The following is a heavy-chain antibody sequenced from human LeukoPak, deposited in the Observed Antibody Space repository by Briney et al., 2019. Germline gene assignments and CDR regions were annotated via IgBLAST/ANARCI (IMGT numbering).Heavy chain of an antibody. Sequence: ASVKVSCKASGGTFSSYAISWVRQAPGQGLEWMGWINPNSGGTNYAQKFQGWVTMTRDTSISTAYMELSRLRSDDTAVYYCARDQGIRNPDAFDIWGQGTMVTVSS. CDR3: ARDQGIRNPDAFDI. J-gene: IGHJ3*02. D-gene: IGHD6-13*01. CDR2: INPNSGGT. V-gene: IGHV1-2*04. CDR1: GGTFSSYA.